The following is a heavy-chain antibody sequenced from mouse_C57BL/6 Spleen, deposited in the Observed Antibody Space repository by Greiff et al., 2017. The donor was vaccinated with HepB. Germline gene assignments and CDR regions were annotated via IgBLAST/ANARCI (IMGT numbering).Heavy chain of an antibody. D-gene: IGHD2-3*01. CDR1: GYTFTDYY. V-gene: IGHV1-26*01. J-gene: IGHJ3*01. Sequence: EVQLQQSGPELVKPGASVKISCKASGYTFTDYYMNWVKQSHGKSLEWIGDINPNNGGTSYNQKFKGKATLTVDKSSSTAYMELRSLTSEDSAVYYCATIYDGYYEAWFAYWGQGTLVTVSA. CDR2: INPNNGGT. CDR3: ATIYDGYYEAWFAY.